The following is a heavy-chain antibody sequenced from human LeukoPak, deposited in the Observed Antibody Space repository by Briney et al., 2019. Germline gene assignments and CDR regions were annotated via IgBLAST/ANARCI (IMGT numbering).Heavy chain of an antibody. Sequence: GGSLRLSCAASGFTFSRYSMAWVRRAPGKGLEWVSAISGSGGSTFYADSVKGRFTISRDNVKNTLYLQMNGLRAEDTAVYYCARDSGGGGYGMDVWGQGTTVTVFS. CDR3: ARDSGGGGYGMDV. CDR2: ISGSGGST. D-gene: IGHD2-15*01. V-gene: IGHV3-23*01. CDR1: GFTFSRYS. J-gene: IGHJ6*02.